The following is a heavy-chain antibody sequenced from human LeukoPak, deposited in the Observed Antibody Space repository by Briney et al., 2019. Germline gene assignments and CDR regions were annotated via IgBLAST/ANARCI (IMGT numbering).Heavy chain of an antibody. J-gene: IGHJ3*02. CDR3: ARYLAAAGTKNAFDI. CDR1: GGSISSYY. CDR2: IYYSGST. D-gene: IGHD6-13*01. Sequence: SETLSLTCTVSGGSISSYYWSWIRQPPGKGLEWIGYIYYSGSTNYNPSLKSRVTISVDTSKNQFSLKLSSVTAADTAVYYCARYLAAAGTKNAFDIWGQGKMVTVSS. V-gene: IGHV4-59*01.